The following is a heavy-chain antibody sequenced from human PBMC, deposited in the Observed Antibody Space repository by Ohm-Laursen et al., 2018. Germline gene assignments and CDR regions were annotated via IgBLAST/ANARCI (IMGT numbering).Heavy chain of an antibody. CDR1: GYSISSGYY. CDR2: IYHSGST. Sequence: SDTLSLTCAVSGYSISSGYYWGWIRQPPGKGLEWIGSIYHSGSTYYNPSLKSRVTISVDTPKNHFSLNLSSVTAADTAVYYCARWIAARPIYALDFWGQGTMVTVSS. CDR3: ARWIAARPIYALDF. D-gene: IGHD6-6*01. J-gene: IGHJ3*01. V-gene: IGHV4-38-2*01.